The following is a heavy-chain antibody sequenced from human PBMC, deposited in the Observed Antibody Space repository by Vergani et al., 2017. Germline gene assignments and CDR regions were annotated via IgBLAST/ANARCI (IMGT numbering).Heavy chain of an antibody. V-gene: IGHV3-7*01. D-gene: IGHD5-12*01. CDR3: ARELRRAFDI. J-gene: IGHJ3*02. CDR1: GFMFSNYW. CDR2: IKQDGSEK. Sequence: EVQLVESGGGLVQPGGSLRLSCAASGFMFSNYWMNWVRQAPGKGLEWVANIKQDGSEKYYVDSVKGRFTISRDNAKNSLYLQMNSLRAEDTAVYYCARELRRAFDIWGQGTMVTVSS.